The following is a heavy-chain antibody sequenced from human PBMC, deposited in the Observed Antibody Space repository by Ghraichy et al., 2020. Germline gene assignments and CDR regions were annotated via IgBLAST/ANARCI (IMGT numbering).Heavy chain of an antibody. CDR2: INQDGSDI. J-gene: IGHJ4*02. V-gene: IGHV3-7*01. D-gene: IGHD2-21*01. CDR1: GFTFTNYW. Sequence: GSLRLSCAASGFTFTNYWMSWVRQAPGKGLEWVAIINQDGSDIYYVDSVKGRLTISRDNAEKSVHLQINSLRAEDTAVFYCVRGSGFILDRWGQGTLVAVSS. CDR3: VRGSGFILDR.